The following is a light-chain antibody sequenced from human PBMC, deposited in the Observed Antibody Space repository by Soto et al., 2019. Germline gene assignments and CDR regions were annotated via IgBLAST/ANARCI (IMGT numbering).Light chain of an antibody. V-gene: IGKV1-39*01. Sequence: DIQMTQSPSTLSASVEDRVTITCRASQSMSNWLNWYQQKPGKAPKLLINKATNLESGVPSRLSGSGSETDFTLTISSLQPEDFATYYCQQSYSTPWTFGQGTKGDIK. CDR3: QQSYSTPWT. J-gene: IGKJ1*01. CDR2: KAT. CDR1: QSMSNW.